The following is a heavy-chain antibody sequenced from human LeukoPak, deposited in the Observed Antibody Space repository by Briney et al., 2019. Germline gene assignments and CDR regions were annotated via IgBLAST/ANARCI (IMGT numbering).Heavy chain of an antibody. V-gene: IGHV1-18*01. D-gene: IGHD3-10*01. CDR3: ARRVRRSAYYYGSGSYPAYAFDI. J-gene: IGHJ3*02. CDR2: ISAYNGNT. Sequence: GASVKVSCKASGYTFTSYGISWVRQAPGQGLEWMGCISAYNGNTNYAQKLQGRVTMTTDTSTSTAYMELRSLRSDDTAVYYCARRVRRSAYYYGSGSYPAYAFDIWGQGTMVTVSS. CDR1: GYTFTSYG.